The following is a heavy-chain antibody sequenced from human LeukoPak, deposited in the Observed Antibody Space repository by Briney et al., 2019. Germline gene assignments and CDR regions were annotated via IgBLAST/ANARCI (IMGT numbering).Heavy chain of an antibody. CDR3: AREDPYSSGWYRSRGSYYFDY. J-gene: IGHJ4*02. CDR1: GFTISSYW. Sequence: GGSLRLSCTGSGFTISSYWMTWVRQAPGKGLEWVANIKEDGSEKYCVDSVKGRFTVSRDNSKNTLYLQMNSLRAEDTAVYYCAREDPYSSGWYRSRGSYYFDYWGQGTLVTVSS. CDR2: IKEDGSEK. D-gene: IGHD6-19*01. V-gene: IGHV3-7*01.